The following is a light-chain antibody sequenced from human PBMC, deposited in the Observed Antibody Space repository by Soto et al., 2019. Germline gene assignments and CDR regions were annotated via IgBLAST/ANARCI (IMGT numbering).Light chain of an antibody. V-gene: IGKV1-5*01. J-gene: IGKJ1*01. CDR3: QQYNPYSRT. Sequence: DIQMTQSPSTLSASVGDRVTITCRASQSIGSWLAWYQQKPGKAPKLLIYAASSLESGVPSRFSGSGSGTDFTLTISSLQPDDFAIYYCQQYNPYSRTFGQGTKVDI. CDR2: AAS. CDR1: QSIGSW.